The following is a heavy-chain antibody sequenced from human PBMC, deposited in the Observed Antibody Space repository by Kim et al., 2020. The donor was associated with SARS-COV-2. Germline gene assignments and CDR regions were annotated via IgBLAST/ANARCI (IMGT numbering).Heavy chain of an antibody. CDR2: IKSKTDGGTT. J-gene: IGHJ4*02. Sequence: GGSLRLSCAASGFTFSNAWMSWVRQAPGKGLEWVGRIKSKTDGGTTDYAAPVKGRFTISRDDSKNTLYLQMNSLKTEDTAVYYCTTEHGLRGRWLQISLRPHDNPDDYWGQGTLVTVSS. V-gene: IGHV3-15*01. CDR1: GFTFSNAW. CDR3: TTEHGLRGRWLQISLRPHDNPDDY. D-gene: IGHD5-12*01.